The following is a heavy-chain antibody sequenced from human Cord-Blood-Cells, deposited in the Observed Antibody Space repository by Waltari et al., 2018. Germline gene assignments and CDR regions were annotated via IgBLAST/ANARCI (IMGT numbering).Heavy chain of an antibody. V-gene: IGHV1-18*04. Sequence: QVQLVQSGAEVKKPGASVKVSCKASGYTFTSYGISWVRQAPGQGREWMGWISAYNGNTNYAQKLQGRVTMTTDTSTSTAYMELRSLRSDDTAVYYCARSFFGVVITGYYYYYMDVWGKGTTVTVSS. CDR2: ISAYNGNT. CDR3: ARSFFGVVITGYYYYYMDV. D-gene: IGHD3-3*01. J-gene: IGHJ6*03. CDR1: GYTFTSYG.